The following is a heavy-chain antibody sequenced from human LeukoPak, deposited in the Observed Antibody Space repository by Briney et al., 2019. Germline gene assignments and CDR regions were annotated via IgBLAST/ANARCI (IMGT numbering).Heavy chain of an antibody. J-gene: IGHJ4*02. CDR3: ASDIPNKGFDY. CDR1: GLTLSNYY. CDR2: ISNIGSTT. V-gene: IGHV3-11*04. D-gene: IGHD2-21*01. Sequence: PGGSLRLSCAASGLTLSNYYMSWIRQAPGKGLEWVSYISNIGSTTHHADSLKGRFTISSHNAKNSLYLQMNSLRAEGTAVYYCASDIPNKGFDYWGQGTMVTVSS.